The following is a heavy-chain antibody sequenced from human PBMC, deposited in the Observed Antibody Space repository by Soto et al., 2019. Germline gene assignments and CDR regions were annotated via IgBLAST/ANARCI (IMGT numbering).Heavy chain of an antibody. V-gene: IGHV5-51*01. CDR1: GYTFTNYW. CDR3: ATHTLIGYSSGMDV. Sequence: PGESLKISCKASGYTFTNYWIGWVRQMPGKGLEWMGFIYPGDSDTRYSPSFQGQVTISADKSITTAYLQWSSLKASDTAKYYCATHTLIGYSSGMDVWDQGTTVTVSS. CDR2: IYPGDSDT. J-gene: IGHJ6*02. D-gene: IGHD2-21*01.